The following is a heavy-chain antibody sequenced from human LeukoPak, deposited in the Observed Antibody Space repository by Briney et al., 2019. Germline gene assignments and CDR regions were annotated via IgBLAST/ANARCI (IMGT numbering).Heavy chain of an antibody. CDR2: ISHDVSFK. Sequence: QPGRSLRLSCAASGFTFSTYGMHWVRQGPGKGLEWVAVISHDVSFKYYADSVKGRFTISRDNSKNTLFLQMNSLRAEDTAVYYCTRDITDSSGITWFDPWGQGTLVTVSS. J-gene: IGHJ5*02. D-gene: IGHD3-22*01. CDR1: GFTFSTYG. CDR3: TRDITDSSGITWFDP. V-gene: IGHV3-33*01.